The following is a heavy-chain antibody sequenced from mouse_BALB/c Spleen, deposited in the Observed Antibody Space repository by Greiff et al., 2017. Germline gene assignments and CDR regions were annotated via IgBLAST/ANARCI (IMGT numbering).Heavy chain of an antibody. Sequence: EVMLVESGGGLVKPGGSLKLSCAASGFTFSSYAMSWVRQSPEKRLEWVAEISSGGSYTYYPDTVTGRFTISRDNAKNTLYLEMSSLRSEDTAMYYCARAYYGNYEAWFAYWGQGTLVTVSA. J-gene: IGHJ3*01. CDR2: ISSGGSYT. V-gene: IGHV5-9-4*01. D-gene: IGHD2-10*01. CDR1: GFTFSSYA. CDR3: ARAYYGNYEAWFAY.